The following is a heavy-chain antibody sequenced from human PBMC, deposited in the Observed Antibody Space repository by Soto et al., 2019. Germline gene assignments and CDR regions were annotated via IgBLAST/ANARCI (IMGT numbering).Heavy chain of an antibody. J-gene: IGHJ4*02. CDR1: GYSFTTYG. CDR3: ARDRDWNLDY. V-gene: IGHV1-18*01. D-gene: IGHD2-21*02. Sequence: ASVKVSCKASGYSFTTYGMTWVRQAPGQGLEWMGWISTDKGNTKYAQNFQSRATLTTGTSTSTAYMELRSLRSDDTAVYYCARDRDWNLDYWGQGTLVTVSS. CDR2: ISTDKGNT.